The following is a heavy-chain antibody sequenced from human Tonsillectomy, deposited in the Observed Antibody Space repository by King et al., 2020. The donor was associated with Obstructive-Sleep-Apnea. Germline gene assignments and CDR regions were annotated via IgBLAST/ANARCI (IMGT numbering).Heavy chain of an antibody. CDR2: IYYSGST. Sequence: QLQESGPGLVKPSETLSLTCTVSGGSISSSSYYWGWIRQSPGKGLEWIGSIYYSGSTYYNPSLKSRVTISVDTSKNQFSLKLSSVTAADTAVYYCARQSYYYGSGSYYNIDYWGQGTLVTVSS. D-gene: IGHD3-10*01. V-gene: IGHV4-39*01. J-gene: IGHJ4*02. CDR3: ARQSYYYGSGSYYNIDY. CDR1: GGSISSSSYY.